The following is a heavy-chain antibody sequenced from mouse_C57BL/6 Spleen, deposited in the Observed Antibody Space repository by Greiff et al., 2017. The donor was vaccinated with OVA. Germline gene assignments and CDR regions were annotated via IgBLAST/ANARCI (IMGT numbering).Heavy chain of an antibody. Sequence: EVQLQQSGPELVKPGASVKISCKASGYTFTDYYMNWVKQSHGKSLEWIGDINPNNGGTSYNQKFKGKATLTVDKSSSTAYMELRSLTSEDSAVYYCARSYYDWYFDVWGKGTTVTVSS. CDR3: ARSYYDWYFDV. CDR2: INPNNGGT. CDR1: GYTFTDYY. V-gene: IGHV1-26*01. J-gene: IGHJ1*03. D-gene: IGHD2-4*01.